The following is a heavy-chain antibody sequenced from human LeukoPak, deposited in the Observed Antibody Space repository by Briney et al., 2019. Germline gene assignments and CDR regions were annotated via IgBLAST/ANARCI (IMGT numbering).Heavy chain of an antibody. CDR1: GFTFSSYS. D-gene: IGHD4-17*01. Sequence: GGSLRLSCAASGFTFSSYSMNWVRQAPGKGLEWVSYISSSSSYIYYADSVKGRFTISRDNAKNSLYLQMNSLRAEDTAVYYCASTDGDYRDYWGQGTLVTVSS. V-gene: IGHV3-21*05. CDR2: ISSSSSYI. J-gene: IGHJ4*02. CDR3: ASTDGDYRDY.